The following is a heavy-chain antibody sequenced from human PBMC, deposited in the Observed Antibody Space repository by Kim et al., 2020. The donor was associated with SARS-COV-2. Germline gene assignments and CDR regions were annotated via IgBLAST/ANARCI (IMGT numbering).Heavy chain of an antibody. CDR2: ISYDGSNK. J-gene: IGHJ4*02. CDR1: GFTFSSYG. Sequence: GGSLKLSCAASGFTFSSYGMHWVRQAPGKGLEWVAVISYDGSNKYYADSVKGRFTISRDNSKNTLYLQMNSLRADDTAVYYCARGVGAISPVDYWGQGTLVTVSS. D-gene: IGHD1-26*01. CDR3: ARGVGAISPVDY. V-gene: IGHV3-30*03.